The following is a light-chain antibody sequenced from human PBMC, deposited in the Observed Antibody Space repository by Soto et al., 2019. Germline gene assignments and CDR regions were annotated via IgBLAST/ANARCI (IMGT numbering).Light chain of an antibody. CDR1: SSDVADYKF. CDR2: DVS. V-gene: IGLV2-14*01. CDR3: DSYTSSGTYV. Sequence: QSALTQPASVSGSPGQSVAISCTGSSSDVADYKFVSWYQQHPGKAPKLMIYDVSSRPSGVSNRFSGSKSGNTASLTISGLQAEDEAVYYCDSYTSSGTYVFGSGTKLTVL. J-gene: IGLJ1*01.